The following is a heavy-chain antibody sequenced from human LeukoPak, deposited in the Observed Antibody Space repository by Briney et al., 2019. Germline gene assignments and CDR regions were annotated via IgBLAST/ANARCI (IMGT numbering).Heavy chain of an antibody. J-gene: IGHJ4*02. V-gene: IGHV3-15*01. Sequence: GGSLRLSCAASGFTVSSNYMSWVRQAPGKGLEWVGRIKSKADGETIDYAAPVKGRFTFSRDDSKNMLYLRMNSLKSEDTAVYYCSTLTSRGLSDSWGQGTLVTVSS. CDR3: STLTSRGLSDS. CDR2: IKSKADGETI. CDR1: GFTVSSNY. D-gene: IGHD1-20*01.